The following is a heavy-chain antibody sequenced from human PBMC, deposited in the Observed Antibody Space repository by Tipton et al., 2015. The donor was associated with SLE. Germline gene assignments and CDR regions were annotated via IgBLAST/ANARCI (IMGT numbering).Heavy chain of an antibody. Sequence: TLSLTCTVSGGSISSHYWSWIRQPPGKGLEWIGYIYYSGSTNYNPSLNSRVTITVDTSKNQFSLKLSSVTAADTAVYYCAKGGGGYFDYWGQGTLVTVSS. CDR1: GGSISSHY. V-gene: IGHV4-59*08. CDR3: AKGGGGYFDY. D-gene: IGHD3-16*01. CDR2: IYYSGST. J-gene: IGHJ4*02.